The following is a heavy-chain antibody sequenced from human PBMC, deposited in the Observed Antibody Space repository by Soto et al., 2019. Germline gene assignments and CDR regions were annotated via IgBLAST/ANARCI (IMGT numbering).Heavy chain of an antibody. CDR3: EGPFFNGGSCYSPVGY. J-gene: IGHJ4*02. D-gene: IGHD2-15*01. Sequence: SETLSLTCAVYGGSFSGYYWSWIRQPLGKGLEWIGEINHSGSTNYNPSLKSRVTIAVDTSKNQFSLKLSAVTAADTAVYYCEGPFFNGGSCYSPVGYWGQGTLVTVSS. CDR2: INHSGST. V-gene: IGHV4-34*01. CDR1: GGSFSGYY.